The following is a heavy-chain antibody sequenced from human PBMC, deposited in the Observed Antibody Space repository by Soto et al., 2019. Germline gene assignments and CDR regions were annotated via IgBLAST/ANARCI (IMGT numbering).Heavy chain of an antibody. J-gene: IGHJ6*02. V-gene: IGHV3-30*03. Sequence: QVQLVESGGGVVQPGRSLRLSCAASGFNFNNYNLHWVRQAPGKGLEWVAVVSYEGNNKYYGDSVKGRFTISKDESKTTVYLQMTNLRSEDTANYYCASAGSTTCQPYYCHYYGMDVWGLGTTVTVSS. CDR3: ASAGSTTCQPYYCHYYGMDV. CDR1: GFNFNNYN. CDR2: VSYEGNNK. D-gene: IGHD2-2*01.